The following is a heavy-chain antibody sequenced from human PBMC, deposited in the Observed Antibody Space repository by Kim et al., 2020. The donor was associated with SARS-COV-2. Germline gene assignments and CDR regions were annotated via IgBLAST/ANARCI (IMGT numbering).Heavy chain of an antibody. V-gene: IGHV3-33*01. Sequence: KYYADSVKDRFTISRDNSKNTLYLQMNSLRAEDSAVYYCARAAALDWYFDLWGRGTLVTVSS. J-gene: IGHJ2*01. CDR3: ARAAALDWYFDL. CDR2: K.